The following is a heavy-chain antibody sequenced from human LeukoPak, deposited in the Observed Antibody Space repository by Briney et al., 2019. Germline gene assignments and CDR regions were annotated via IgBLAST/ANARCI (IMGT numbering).Heavy chain of an antibody. CDR3: SRDPRSLDY. CDR2: ISPNSADI. Sequence: PGGSLRLSCAASGFTFTDVYMSWIRQSPGKGLEWLAYISPNSADISYADSVKGRFTISRDSAKNSLYLQMNSLRVEDTGIYYCSRDPRSLDYWGQGALVTVSS. V-gene: IGHV3-11*01. J-gene: IGHJ4*02. CDR1: GFTFTDVY.